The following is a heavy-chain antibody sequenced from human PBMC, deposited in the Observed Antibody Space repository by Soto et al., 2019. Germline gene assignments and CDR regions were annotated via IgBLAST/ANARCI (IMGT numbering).Heavy chain of an antibody. CDR2: TSAFYGNS. D-gene: IGHD2-15*01. CDR1: GYPFSSYG. CDR3: ARLVVAGSPLDY. Sequence: QVHLVQSAAEVKRPGASVTVSCKASGYPFSSYGITWVRQAPGQGLEWMGWTSAFYGNSTYSEKFQGRVTMTIDTSTSTAYMELTSLKSDDTAVYYCARLVVAGSPLDYWGQGTLVTVSS. V-gene: IGHV1-18*04. J-gene: IGHJ4*02.